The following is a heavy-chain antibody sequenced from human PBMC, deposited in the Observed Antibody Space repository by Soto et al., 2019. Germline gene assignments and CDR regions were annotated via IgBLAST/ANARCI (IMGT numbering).Heavy chain of an antibody. CDR2: IKQDGSEK. V-gene: IGHV3-7*01. J-gene: IGHJ4*02. D-gene: IGHD2-2*01. Sequence: GGSLRLSCAASGFTFSSYSMNWVRQAPGKGLEWVANIKQDGSEKYYVDSVKGRFTISRDNAKNSLYLQMNSLRAEDTAVYYCARVMPPNYCISTSCQGYFDYWGQGTLVTVSS. CDR3: ARVMPPNYCISTSCQGYFDY. CDR1: GFTFSSYS.